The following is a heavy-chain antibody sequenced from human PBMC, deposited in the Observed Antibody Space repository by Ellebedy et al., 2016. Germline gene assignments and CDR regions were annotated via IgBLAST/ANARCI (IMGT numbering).Heavy chain of an antibody. D-gene: IGHD3-10*01. V-gene: IGHV4-39*07. J-gene: IGHJ4*02. CDR1: GDAISSSTYF. Sequence: SETLSLTCNVSGDAISSSTYFWGWIRQSPGTGLEYIATIYYSGATYYNLSVKSQTTISVVTPKNHFSLWLSAVTAADTAVYYCERGSNSASYSLWDSWGQGVLVTVSS. CDR2: IYYSGAT. CDR3: ERGSNSASYSLWDS.